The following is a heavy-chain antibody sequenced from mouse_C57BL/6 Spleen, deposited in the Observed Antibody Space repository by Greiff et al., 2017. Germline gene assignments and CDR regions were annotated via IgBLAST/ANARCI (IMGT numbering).Heavy chain of an antibody. CDR1: GFTFSSYG. J-gene: IGHJ4*01. D-gene: IGHD3-2*02. Sequence: EVQLVESGGDLVKPGGSLKLSCAASGFTFSSYGMSWVRQTPDKRLEWVATISSGGSYTYYPDSVKGRFTISRDNAKNTLYLQMSSLKSEDTAMYYCASSGYPYAMDYWGQGTSVTVSS. CDR2: ISSGGSYT. V-gene: IGHV5-6*01. CDR3: ASSGYPYAMDY.